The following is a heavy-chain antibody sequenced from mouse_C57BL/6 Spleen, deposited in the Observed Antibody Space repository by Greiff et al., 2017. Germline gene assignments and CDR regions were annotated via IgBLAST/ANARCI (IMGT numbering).Heavy chain of an antibody. J-gene: IGHJ2*01. Sequence: QVQLQQSGAELVKPGASVKISCKASGYAFSSYWMNWVQQRPGKGLEWIGQIYPGDGDPNYNGKFKGKATLTADKSSSTAYMQLSSLTSEDSAVYFCARRATGLDYWGQGTTLTVSS. CDR1: GYAFSSYW. V-gene: IGHV1-80*01. D-gene: IGHD4-1*02. CDR2: IYPGDGDP. CDR3: ARRATGLDY.